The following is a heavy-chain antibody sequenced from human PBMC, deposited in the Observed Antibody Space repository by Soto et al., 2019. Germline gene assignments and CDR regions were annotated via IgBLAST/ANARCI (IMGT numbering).Heavy chain of an antibody. CDR3: ARDPLSSFAMDV. V-gene: IGHV1-69*13. CDR1: GDTFSSYA. Sequence: SVKVSWKASGDTFSSYAISWVRQAPGKGLEWMGKIIPTFGRTNYAQKFQGRLTISADDSTSTAYMELSSLLSEDTAVYYCARDPLSSFAMDVWGQGTTVTVSS. D-gene: IGHD3-10*02. J-gene: IGHJ6*02. CDR2: IIPTFGRT.